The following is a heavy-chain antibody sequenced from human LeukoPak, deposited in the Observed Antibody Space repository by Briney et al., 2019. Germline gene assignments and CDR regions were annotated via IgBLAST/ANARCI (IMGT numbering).Heavy chain of an antibody. D-gene: IGHD6-25*01. J-gene: IGHJ4*02. V-gene: IGHV4-59*01. CDR1: GGSISSYY. CDR3: ARDAGGYDFDY. Sequence: SETLSLTCTVSGGSISSYYWSWIRQPPGKGLEWIGYIYYSGSTNYNPSLKSRVTISVDTSKNEFSLKLSSVTAADTAVYYCARDAGGYDFDYWGQGTLVTVSS. CDR2: IYYSGST.